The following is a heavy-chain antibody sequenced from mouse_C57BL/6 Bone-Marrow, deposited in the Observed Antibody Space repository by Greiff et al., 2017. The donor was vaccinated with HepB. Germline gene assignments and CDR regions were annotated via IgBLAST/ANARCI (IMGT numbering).Heavy chain of an antibody. CDR3: TKRYYGSSLWYCDV. Sequence: EVQLQQSGAELVRPGASVKLSCTASGFNIKDYYMHWVKQRPEQGLEWIGRIDPEDGDTEYAPKFQGKATMTADTSSNTAYLQLSSLTSEDTAVYYCTKRYYGSSLWYCDVWGTGTTVTVSS. CDR2: IDPEDGDT. V-gene: IGHV14-1*01. J-gene: IGHJ1*03. D-gene: IGHD1-1*01. CDR1: GFNIKDYY.